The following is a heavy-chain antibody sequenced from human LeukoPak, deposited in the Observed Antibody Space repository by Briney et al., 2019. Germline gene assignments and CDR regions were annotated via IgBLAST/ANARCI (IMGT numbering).Heavy chain of an antibody. CDR2: MNPNSGNT. CDR1: GYAFTSYD. V-gene: IGHV1-8*01. D-gene: IGHD3-3*01. Sequence: GASVKVSCKASGYAFTSYDINWVRQATGQGLEWMGWMNPNSGNTGYAQKFQGRVTITADESTSTAYMELSSLRSEDTAVYYCARTPFVVVTHSWYFDLWGRGTLVTVSS. J-gene: IGHJ2*01. CDR3: ARTPFVVVTHSWYFDL.